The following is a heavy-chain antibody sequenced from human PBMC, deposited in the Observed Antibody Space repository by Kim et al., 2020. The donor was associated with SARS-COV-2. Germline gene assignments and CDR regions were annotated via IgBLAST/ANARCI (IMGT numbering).Heavy chain of an antibody. V-gene: IGHV3-33*01. CDR2: IRYDGSNK. D-gene: IGHD5-12*01. CDR1: GFTFSSYA. CDR3: ARATPPSAYVVCGMDV. Sequence: GGSLRLSCVASGFTFSSYAMHWVRQAPGKGLEWVGGIRYDGSNKYYADSAKGRFTITSDNSQNTQYPHMNILSAEATAPYDCARATPPSAYVVCGMDVW. J-gene: IGHJ3*01.